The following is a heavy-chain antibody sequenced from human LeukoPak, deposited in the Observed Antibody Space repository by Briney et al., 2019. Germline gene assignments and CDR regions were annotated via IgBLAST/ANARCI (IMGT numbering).Heavy chain of an antibody. CDR3: TSDPDG. V-gene: IGHV3-66*01. J-gene: IGHJ4*02. Sequence: PGGSLRLSCAASGFTVSDFYMSWVRLAPGKGLEWVSVIYNDGQTFHAESVKGRFTLSRDNSKNILYLQMNSLRAEDTAVYYCTSDPDGWGQGTLVTVSS. CDR2: IYNDGQT. CDR1: GFTVSDFY.